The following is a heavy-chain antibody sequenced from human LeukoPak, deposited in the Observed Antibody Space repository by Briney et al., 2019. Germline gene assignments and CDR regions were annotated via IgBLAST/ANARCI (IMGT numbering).Heavy chain of an antibody. CDR3: ARTVRYYYDSSGYPPNFDY. CDR1: GYTFTSYY. J-gene: IGHJ4*02. CDR2: INPSGGNT. D-gene: IGHD3-22*01. Sequence: ASVKVSCKASGYTFTSYYLQWVRQAPGQGLEWMGIINPSGGNTSYAQKFQGRVTMTRDMSTSTVYMELSSLRSEDTAVYYCARTVRYYYDSSGYPPNFDYWGQGTLVTVSS. V-gene: IGHV1-46*01.